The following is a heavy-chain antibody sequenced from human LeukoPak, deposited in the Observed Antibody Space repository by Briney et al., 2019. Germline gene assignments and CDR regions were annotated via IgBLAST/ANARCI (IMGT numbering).Heavy chain of an antibody. V-gene: IGHV3-23*01. CDR1: GFTFSSYA. Sequence: GRSLRLSCAASGFTFSSYAMSWVRHAPGEGLEWVSAISGIGSGGSTYYADSVKGRFTISRDNSKNTLYLQMNSLRAEDTAVYYCAKDLDIVATYSYYYGMDVWGQGTTVTVSS. CDR2: ISGIGSGGST. CDR3: AKDLDIVATYSYYYGMDV. J-gene: IGHJ6*02. D-gene: IGHD5-12*01.